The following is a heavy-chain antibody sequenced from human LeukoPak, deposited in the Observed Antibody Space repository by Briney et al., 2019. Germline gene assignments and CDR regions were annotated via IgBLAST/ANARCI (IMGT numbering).Heavy chain of an antibody. D-gene: IGHD3-16*01. J-gene: IGHJ3*01. V-gene: IGHV1-18*01. CDR1: NNTLSNNG. Sequence: ASVKVSCKASNNTLSNNGISWVRQAPGQGLEWMGWISGYNTYTTYAQKFQDRVTMTKDTSTSAAYMEMRSLRSDDTAIYYCARVRLVWGMETFDLWGQGTMVTVFS. CDR2: ISGYNTYT. CDR3: ARVRLVWGMETFDL.